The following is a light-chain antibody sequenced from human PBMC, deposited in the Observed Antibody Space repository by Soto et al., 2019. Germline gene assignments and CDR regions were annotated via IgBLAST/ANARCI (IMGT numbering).Light chain of an antibody. CDR1: QSVSSY. V-gene: IGKV3-15*01. J-gene: IGKJ5*01. CDR3: QQYNNWPPIT. Sequence: EIVLTQSPAALSLSPGERATLSCRGSQSVSSYLAWYQQKAGQAPRLLIYDASTRATGIPARFSGSGSGTEFTLTISSLQSEDFAVYYCQQYNNWPPITFGQGTRLEIK. CDR2: DAS.